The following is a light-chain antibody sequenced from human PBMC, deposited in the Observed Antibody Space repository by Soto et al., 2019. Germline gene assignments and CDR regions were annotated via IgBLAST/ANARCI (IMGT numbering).Light chain of an antibody. Sequence: IVSTQSPGTLSLSPWERATLSCRASQSVSSSYLAWYQQKPGQAPRLLIYGASSRATGIPVRFSGSASGTEFTLTVSSLQSEDFTVYYCQQYNKWPLTFGQGTKVDIK. CDR1: QSVSSSY. CDR3: QQYNKWPLT. CDR2: GAS. V-gene: IGKV3-15*01. J-gene: IGKJ1*01.